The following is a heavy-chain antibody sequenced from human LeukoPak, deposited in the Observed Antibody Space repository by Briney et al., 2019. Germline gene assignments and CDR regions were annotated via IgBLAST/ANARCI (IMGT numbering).Heavy chain of an antibody. CDR2: FSYSGST. J-gene: IGHJ5*02. V-gene: IGHV4-39*07. CDR1: GDSISSSSYY. CDR3: ARDRTVVVVVAATQAHWFDP. Sequence: SETLSLTCTVSGDSISSSSYYWGWIRQPPGKGLEWIGSFSYSGSTYYNPSLKSRVTISVDTSKNQFSLKLSSVTAADTAVYYCARDRTVVVVVAATQAHWFDPWGQGTLVTVST. D-gene: IGHD2-15*01.